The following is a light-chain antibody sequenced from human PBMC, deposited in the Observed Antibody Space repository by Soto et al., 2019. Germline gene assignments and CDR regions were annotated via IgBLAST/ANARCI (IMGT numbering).Light chain of an antibody. J-gene: IGKJ1*01. CDR1: QSIHSW. CDR3: QQYNAHPYT. V-gene: IGKV1-5*03. Sequence: IQFTHSPSAFLAYTGDRVTIACRASQSIHSWLAWYQQKPGKAPKLLIYTASTLESGVPSRFSGSGSGTEFTLTITCIQSDDFATYYCQQYNAHPYTFGQGTKVDIK. CDR2: TAS.